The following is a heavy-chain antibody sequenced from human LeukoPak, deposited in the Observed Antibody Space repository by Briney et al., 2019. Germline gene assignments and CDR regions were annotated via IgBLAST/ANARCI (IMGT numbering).Heavy chain of an antibody. CDR1: GYTFTDYY. D-gene: IGHD3-9*01. Sequence: ASVKVSCKASGYTFTDYYMHWVRQAPGQGPEWMGWINSNSGATNYAQKFQGRVTMTRDTSISTAYMELSRLRSDDTAVYYCARDDLPYYDILTGYSSSDYWGQGTLVTVSS. V-gene: IGHV1-2*02. CDR2: INSNSGAT. CDR3: ARDDLPYYDILTGYSSSDY. J-gene: IGHJ4*02.